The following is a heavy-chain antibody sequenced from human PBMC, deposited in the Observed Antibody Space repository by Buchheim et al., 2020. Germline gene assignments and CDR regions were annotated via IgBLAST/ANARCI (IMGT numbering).Heavy chain of an antibody. CDR1: GFTFSSYV. D-gene: IGHD2-15*01. CDR2: ISVSGTST. V-gene: IGHV3-23*01. Sequence: EVQLLESGGGLVQPGGSLRLYCAASGFTFSSYVMSWVRQAPGKGLEWVSGISVSGTSTYYADSVKGRFTISSANSKDTLSLQMNSLRAEDTAIYYCAKSGDCSGGTCYSVGNFDYWGQGIL. J-gene: IGHJ4*02. CDR3: AKSGDCSGGTCYSVGNFDY.